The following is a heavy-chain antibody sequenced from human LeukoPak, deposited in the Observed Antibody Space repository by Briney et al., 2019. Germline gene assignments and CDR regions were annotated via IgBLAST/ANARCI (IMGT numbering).Heavy chain of an antibody. V-gene: IGHV5-10-1*01. D-gene: IGHD3-10*01. CDR1: GYSFTSYW. CDR2: IDPSDSYT. Sequence: GESLRISCKGSGYSFTSYWISWVRQMPGKGLEWMGRIDPSDSYTNYSPYFQGHVTISADKSISTAYLQWSSLKASDTAMYYCARRVGASYYYGSGSYNYWGQGTLVTVSS. J-gene: IGHJ4*02. CDR3: ARRVGASYYYGSGSYNY.